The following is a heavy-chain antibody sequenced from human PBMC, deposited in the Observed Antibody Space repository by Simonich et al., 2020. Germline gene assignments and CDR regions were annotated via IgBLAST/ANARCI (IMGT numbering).Heavy chain of an antibody. CDR1: GYTLTELS. J-gene: IGHJ4*02. CDR2: FDPEDGET. V-gene: IGHV1-24*01. CDR3: ATAPVYSSSSFDY. Sequence: QVQPVQSGAEVKKPGASVKVSFKVSGYTLTELSMHWVRQAPGKGLEWMGGFDPEDGETIYAQKFQGRVTRTEDTSTDTAYMELSSLRSEDTAVYYCATAPVYSSSSFDYWGQGTLVTVSS. D-gene: IGHD6-6*01.